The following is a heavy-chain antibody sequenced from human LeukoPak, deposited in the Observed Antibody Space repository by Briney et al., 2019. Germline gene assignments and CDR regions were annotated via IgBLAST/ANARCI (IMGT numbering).Heavy chain of an antibody. CDR1: GFTFSSYA. CDR2: ISAGGGTT. J-gene: IGHJ4*02. V-gene: IGHV3-23*01. Sequence: GGSLRLSCAASGFTFSSYAMTWVRQAPGKGLEWVSFISAGGGTTYYADSVKGRFTISRDNSKNTLSLHMDSLRAEDTAVYYCAKAEGSGNQPFDYWGQGTLVTVSS. CDR3: AKAEGSGNQPFDY. D-gene: IGHD3-10*01.